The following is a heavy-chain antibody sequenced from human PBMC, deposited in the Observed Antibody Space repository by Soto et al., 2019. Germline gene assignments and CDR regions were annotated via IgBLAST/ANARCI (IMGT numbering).Heavy chain of an antibody. CDR2: IYYSGST. J-gene: IGHJ6*02. D-gene: IGHD2-2*01. V-gene: IGHV4-31*03. Sequence: QVQLQESGPGLVKPSQTLSLTCTVSGGSISSGGYYWSWIRQHPGKGLEWIGYIYYSGSTYYNPSLKSRVTISVDTSKKQFSLKLSSVTAADTAVYYCARDQYCSSTSCYGFGYYYYYGMDVLGQGTTVTVSS. CDR1: GGSISSGGYY. CDR3: ARDQYCSSTSCYGFGYYYYYGMDV.